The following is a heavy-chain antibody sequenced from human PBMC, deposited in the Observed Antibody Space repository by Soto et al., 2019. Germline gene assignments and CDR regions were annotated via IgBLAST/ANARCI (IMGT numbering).Heavy chain of an antibody. D-gene: IGHD2-21*01. V-gene: IGHV1-3*01. CDR3: ARLGLLSGEGFDS. Sequence: QVHLVQSGAEVKKPGASVKVSCKASGYIFTDYGLQGVRQASGQRLEWMGWINVGNDNTKYSQKFQGRVTFSRDTSATTAYLELTSLTSEDTAVYYCARLGLLSGEGFDSWGQGTLVTVSS. CDR2: INVGNDNT. CDR1: GYIFTDYG. J-gene: IGHJ4*02.